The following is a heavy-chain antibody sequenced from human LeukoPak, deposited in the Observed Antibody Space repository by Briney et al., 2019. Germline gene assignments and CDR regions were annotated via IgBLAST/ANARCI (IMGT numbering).Heavy chain of an antibody. Sequence: PGGSLRLSCAASGFTLDDYAMHWVRQAPGKGLEWVSGISWNSGSINYADSVKGRFTISRDNAKNSLYLQMNSLRAEDTALYYCARDIDCYGSGSFDFYCWGKGILVTV. CDR1: GFTLDDYA. V-gene: IGHV3-9*01. CDR2: ISWNSGSI. D-gene: IGHD3-10*01. CDR3: ARDIDCYGSGSFDFYC. J-gene: IGHJ4*02.